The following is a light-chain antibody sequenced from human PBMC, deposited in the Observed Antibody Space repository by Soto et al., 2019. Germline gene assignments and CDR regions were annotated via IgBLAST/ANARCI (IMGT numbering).Light chain of an antibody. Sequence: QSALTQPASVAGSPGPSITISCTGTSSDVGRYNLVSWYQQHPGKAPKIMIYEASERPSGVSNRFFGYKSVNTASLTISGLQSEDEADYDCCSYSGSGTFGVFGGGTTLTVL. CDR1: SSDVGRYNL. J-gene: IGLJ3*02. CDR2: EAS. CDR3: CSYSGSGTFGV. V-gene: IGLV2-23*01.